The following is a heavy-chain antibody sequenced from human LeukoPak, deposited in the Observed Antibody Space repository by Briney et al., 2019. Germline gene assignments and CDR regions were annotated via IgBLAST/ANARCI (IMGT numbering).Heavy chain of an antibody. CDR2: IDNDGHGI. CDR1: GFTFSGYW. V-gene: IGHV3-74*03. D-gene: IGHD3-3*01. Sequence: GGSLRLSCAASGFTFSGYWMHWVRQGPEKGLEVVSRIDNDGHGILYADSVKGRFTTSRDNAKNTLYPQMNSLRFEDRAVYYCATGGVWVPSFGVVTHIDVWGKGTTVTVSS. J-gene: IGHJ6*03. CDR3: ATGGVWVPSFGVVTHIDV.